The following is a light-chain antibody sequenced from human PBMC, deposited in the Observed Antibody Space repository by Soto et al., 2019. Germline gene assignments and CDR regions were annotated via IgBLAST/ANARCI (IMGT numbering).Light chain of an antibody. CDR1: SSDVGGYNY. V-gene: IGLV2-8*01. CDR2: EVS. J-gene: IGLJ2*01. Sequence: QSVLTQPPSASGSPGHSVTISCTGTSSDVGGYNYVSWYQRHPGKAPQLMIYEVSRRPSGVPDRFSGSKSGNTASLTVSGLQAEDEADYYCSSYAGSNNLLFGGGTKLTVL. CDR3: SSYAGSNNLL.